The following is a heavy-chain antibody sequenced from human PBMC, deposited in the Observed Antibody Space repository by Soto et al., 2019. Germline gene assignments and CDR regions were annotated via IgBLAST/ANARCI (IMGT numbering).Heavy chain of an antibody. CDR1: GFTFSSYW. V-gene: IGHV3-74*01. CDR3: ASYLRSYGMDV. J-gene: IGHJ6*02. Sequence: GGSLRLSCGASGFTFSSYWMHWVRQAPGKGLVWVSRINSDGSSTFYADSVKGRFTISRDNAKNTVYLQMNSLRAEDTAVSYCASYLRSYGMDVWRQGTTVPVSS. CDR2: INSDGSST. D-gene: IGHD4-17*01.